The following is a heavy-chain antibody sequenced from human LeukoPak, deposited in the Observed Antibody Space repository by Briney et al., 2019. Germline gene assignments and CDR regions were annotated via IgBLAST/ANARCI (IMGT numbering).Heavy chain of an antibody. CDR2: IYYSGST. CDR3: ARDYYDSSGYYYHAFDI. Sequence: SETLSLTCTVSGGSISSSSYYWGWIRQPPGKGLEWIGSIYYSGSTYYNPSLKSRVTISVDTSKNQFSLKLSSVTAADTAVYYCARDYYDSSGYYYHAFDIWGQGTMVTVSS. V-gene: IGHV4-39*02. CDR1: GGSISSSSYY. D-gene: IGHD3-22*01. J-gene: IGHJ3*02.